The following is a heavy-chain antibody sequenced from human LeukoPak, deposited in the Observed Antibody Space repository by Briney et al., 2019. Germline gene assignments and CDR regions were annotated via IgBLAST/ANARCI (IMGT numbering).Heavy chain of an antibody. D-gene: IGHD3-10*01. Sequence: GGSLRLSCAASGFTFSNYMMHWVRQAPGKGLVWVSRIKSDGITITYADSVKGRFTISRDNAKNTLYLQMNSLRAEDTAVYYCARDRGPRTGFMVREAYDYWGQGTLVTVSS. CDR3: ARDRGPRTGFMVREAYDY. V-gene: IGHV3-74*01. J-gene: IGHJ4*02. CDR2: IKSDGITI. CDR1: GFTFSNYM.